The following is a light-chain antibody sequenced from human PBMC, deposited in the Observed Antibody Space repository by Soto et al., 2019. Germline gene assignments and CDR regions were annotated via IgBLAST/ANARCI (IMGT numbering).Light chain of an antibody. CDR2: AAS. J-gene: IGKJ3*01. CDR3: LQHNSYPLT. Sequence: DIQMTQSPSSLSASVGDRVTITCRASQSISNYLNWHQQKPGKAPKLLIYAASSLQSGVPSRFSGSGSGTDFTLTISSLEPEDFAVYYCLQHNSYPLTFGPGTKVDIK. V-gene: IGKV1-39*01. CDR1: QSISNY.